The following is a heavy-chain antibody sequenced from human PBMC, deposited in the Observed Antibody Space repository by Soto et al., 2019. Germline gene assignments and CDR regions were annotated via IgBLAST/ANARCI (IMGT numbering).Heavy chain of an antibody. CDR3: ARQRGGYDFWSGQDFDY. J-gene: IGHJ4*02. CDR1: GGSISSSSYY. D-gene: IGHD3-3*01. V-gene: IGHV4-39*01. CDR2: IYYSGST. Sequence: PSETLSLTCTVSGGSISSSSYYWGWIRQPPGKGLEWIGSIYYSGSTYYNPSLKSRVTISVDTSKNQFSLKLSSVTAADTAVYYCARQRGGYDFWSGQDFDYWGQGTFVTVSS.